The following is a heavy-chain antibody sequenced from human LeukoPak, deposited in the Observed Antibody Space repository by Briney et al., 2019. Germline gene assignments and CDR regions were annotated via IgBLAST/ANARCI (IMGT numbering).Heavy chain of an antibody. CDR1: GGSISSYY. V-gene: IGHV4-59*08. Sequence: SETLSLTCTVSGGSISSYYWSWIRQPPGKGLEWIGYIYYSGSTNYNPSLKSRVTISVDTSKNQFSLKLSSVTAADTAVYYCGRQWFGELGIDYWGQGTLVTVSS. J-gene: IGHJ4*02. CDR3: GRQWFGELGIDY. CDR2: IYYSGST. D-gene: IGHD3-10*01.